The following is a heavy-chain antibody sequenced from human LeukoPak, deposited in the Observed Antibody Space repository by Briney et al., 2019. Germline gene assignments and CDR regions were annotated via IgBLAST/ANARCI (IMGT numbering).Heavy chain of an antibody. Sequence: SETLSLTCAVYGGSFSGYYWSWIRQPPGKGLEWIGEINHSGSINYNPSLKSRVTISVDTSKNQFSLKLSSVTAADTAVYYCARLCLWFDPWGQGTLVTVSS. CDR2: INHSGSI. D-gene: IGHD2-2*01. CDR3: ARLCLWFDP. V-gene: IGHV4-34*01. CDR1: GGSFSGYY. J-gene: IGHJ5*02.